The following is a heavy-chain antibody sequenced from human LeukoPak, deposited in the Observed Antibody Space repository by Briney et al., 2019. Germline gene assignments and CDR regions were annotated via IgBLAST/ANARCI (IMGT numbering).Heavy chain of an antibody. CDR3: ARGGGYSGYDYGVGYDY. J-gene: IGHJ4*02. Sequence: ASVKVSCKASGYTFTSYGINWVRQATGQGLEWMGWMNPNSGNTGYAQKFQGRVTMTRNTSISTAYMELSSLRSEDTAVYYCARGGGYSGYDYGVGYDYWGQGTLVTVSS. CDR2: MNPNSGNT. CDR1: GYTFTSYG. V-gene: IGHV1-8*02. D-gene: IGHD5-12*01.